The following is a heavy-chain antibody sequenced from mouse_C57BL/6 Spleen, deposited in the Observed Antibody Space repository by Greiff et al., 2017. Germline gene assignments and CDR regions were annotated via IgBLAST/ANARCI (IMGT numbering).Heavy chain of an antibody. CDR3: ARCYDGDYFDY. Sequence: VQLQQSGAELVKPGASVKLSCKASGYTFTSYWMHWVKQRPGQGLEWIGMIHPNSGSTNYNEKFKSKARLTVDKSSSTAYMQLSSLTSEDSAVYYCARCYDGDYFDYWGQGTTLTVSS. CDR2: IHPNSGST. CDR1: GYTFTSYW. D-gene: IGHD2-12*01. J-gene: IGHJ2*01. V-gene: IGHV1-64*01.